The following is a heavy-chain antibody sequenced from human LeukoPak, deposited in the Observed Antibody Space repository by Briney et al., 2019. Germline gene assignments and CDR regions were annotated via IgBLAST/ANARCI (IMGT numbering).Heavy chain of an antibody. D-gene: IGHD1-26*01. CDR1: GFTFSGSA. CDR3: TRLGPTTADY. J-gene: IGHJ4*02. Sequence: GGSLRLSXAASGFTFSGSAIHWVGQASGKGLEWVGRIRSKANSYATAYAASVKGRFSISRDDSMNTAYLQMNNLKTEDTAVYYCTRLGPTTADYWGQGTLVTVSS. V-gene: IGHV3-73*01. CDR2: IRSKANSYAT.